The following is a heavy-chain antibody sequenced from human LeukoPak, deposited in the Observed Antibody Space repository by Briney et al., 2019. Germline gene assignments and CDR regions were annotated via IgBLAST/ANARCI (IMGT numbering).Heavy chain of an antibody. CDR2: IIPILGIA. CDR3: ARLPRAYSGYEYTGYFDY. J-gene: IGHJ4*02. V-gene: IGHV1-69*04. D-gene: IGHD5-12*01. Sequence: SVKVSCKASGGTFSSYAISWVRQAPGQGLEWMGRIIPILGIANYAQKFQGRVTITADKSTGTAYMELSSLRSEDTAVYYCARLPRAYSGYEYTGYFDYWGQGTLVTVSS. CDR1: GGTFSSYA.